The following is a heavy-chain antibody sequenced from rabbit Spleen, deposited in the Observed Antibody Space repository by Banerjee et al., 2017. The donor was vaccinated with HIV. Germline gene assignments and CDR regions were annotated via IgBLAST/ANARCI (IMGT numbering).Heavy chain of an antibody. CDR2: INIVTGSDST. J-gene: IGHJ4*01. CDR3: ARGSATMTMVITGYYLSW. CDR1: GVSLNDKDV. V-gene: IGHV1S45*01. Sequence: EQLEESGGGLVKPEGSLTLTCKASGVSLNDKDVMCWVRQAPGKGLEWIACINIVTGSDSTAYASWAKGRFTVSKTSSTTVTLQLNSLTAADTATYFCARGSATMTMVITGYYLSWWGPGTLVTVS. D-gene: IGHD2-1*01.